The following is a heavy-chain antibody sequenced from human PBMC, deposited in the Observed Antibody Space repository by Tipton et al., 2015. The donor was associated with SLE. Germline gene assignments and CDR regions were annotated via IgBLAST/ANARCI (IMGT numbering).Heavy chain of an antibody. CDR3: ARESGYYVQSVGPKPPWFFDL. CDR1: GFTFNSSA. CDR2: IWYDGSNK. D-gene: IGHD3-3*01. V-gene: IGHV3-33*01. Sequence: QLVQSGGGVVQPGRSLRLSCTASGFTFNSSAMHWVRQAPGKGLEWVALIWYDGSNKYYAVSVKGRFTISRDNSKHTLYLLMNSLRAEDTAVYYCARESGYYVQSVGPKPPWFFDLWGRGTLVTVSS. J-gene: IGHJ2*01.